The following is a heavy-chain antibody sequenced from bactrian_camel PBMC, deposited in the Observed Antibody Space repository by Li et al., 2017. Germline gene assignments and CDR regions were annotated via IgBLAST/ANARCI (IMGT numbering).Heavy chain of an antibody. J-gene: IGHJ4*01. Sequence: HVQLVESGGGLVQAGGSLRLTCTVSGLTFADYGMGWFRQAPGKSREGVSCIAWGDGGTYYGDSVKGRFTISRDNDKNTLYLELNSLKTEDTAMYYCARYNTHAIEFTYWGQGTQVTVS. CDR3: ARYNTHAIEFTY. V-gene: IGHV3S63*01. CDR2: IAWGDGGT. CDR1: GLTFADYG.